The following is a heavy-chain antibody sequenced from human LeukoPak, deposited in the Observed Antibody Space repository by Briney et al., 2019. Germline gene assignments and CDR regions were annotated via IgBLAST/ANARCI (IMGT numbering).Heavy chain of an antibody. J-gene: IGHJ5*02. D-gene: IGHD3-10*01. CDR3: ARVLPVRGVIGPINWFDP. CDR1: GGSISSYY. V-gene: IGHV4-59*12. Sequence: PSETPSLTCTVSGGSISSYYWSWIRQPPGKGLEWIGYIYYSGSTNYNPSPKSRVTISVDTSKNQFSLKLSSVTAADTAVYYCARVLPVRGVIGPINWFDPWGQGTLVTVSS. CDR2: IYYSGST.